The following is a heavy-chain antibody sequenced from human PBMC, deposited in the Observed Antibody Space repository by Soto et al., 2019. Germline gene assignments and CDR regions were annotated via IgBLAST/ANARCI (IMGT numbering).Heavy chain of an antibody. J-gene: IGHJ4*02. Sequence: ASVTVSCQASGYTFTGYYIHWVRQAPGQGLEWMGWINPNSGGTNYIQKFQGWVTMTRDTSISTVYMELTKLRSDDTAVYYCARSLYSSSSGYFDYWGQGTPVTVSS. V-gene: IGHV1-2*04. CDR1: GYTFTGYY. CDR3: ARSLYSSSSGYFDY. CDR2: INPNSGGT. D-gene: IGHD6-6*01.